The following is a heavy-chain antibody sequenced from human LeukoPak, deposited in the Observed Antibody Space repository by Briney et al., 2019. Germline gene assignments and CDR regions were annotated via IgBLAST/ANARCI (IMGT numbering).Heavy chain of an antibody. V-gene: IGHV3-30-3*01. Sequence: GGSLRLSRAASGFTFSSYAMHWVRQAPGKGLEWVAVISYDRSNKYYADSVKGRFTISRDNSKNTLYLQMNSLRAEDTAVYYCASLSTTVVTPTFDYWGQGTLVTVSS. J-gene: IGHJ4*02. CDR1: GFTFSSYA. D-gene: IGHD4-23*01. CDR2: ISYDRSNK. CDR3: ASLSTTVVTPTFDY.